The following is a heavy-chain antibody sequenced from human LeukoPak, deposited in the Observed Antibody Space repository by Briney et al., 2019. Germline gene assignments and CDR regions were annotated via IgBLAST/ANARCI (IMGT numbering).Heavy chain of an antibody. CDR1: GFTFSSYS. CDR2: ISSSSTTI. D-gene: IGHD2-21*01. V-gene: IGHV3-48*01. CDR3: ARDRSGKALCDY. Sequence: GGSLRLSCAASGFTFSSYSMMWVRQAPGKGLEWVSYISSSSTTIHYADSAKGRFTISRDNAKNSLYLQMNSLRAEDTAVYYCARDRSGKALCDYWGQGTLVTVSS. J-gene: IGHJ4*02.